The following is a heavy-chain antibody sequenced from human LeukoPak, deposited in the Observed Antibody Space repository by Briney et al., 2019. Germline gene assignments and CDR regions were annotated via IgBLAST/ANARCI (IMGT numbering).Heavy chain of an antibody. V-gene: IGHV3-33*01. CDR2: IWNAGSNK. CDR1: GFSFSIYG. CDR3: ARASGSYDY. D-gene: IGHD1-26*01. J-gene: IGHJ4*02. Sequence: GRSLRLSCAASGFSFSIYGMHWVRQSPGKGLEWVAVIWNAGSNKYYADSVKGRFTISRDNSKNTLFLQMNSLRAEDTAVYYCARASGSYDYWGQGTLVTVSS.